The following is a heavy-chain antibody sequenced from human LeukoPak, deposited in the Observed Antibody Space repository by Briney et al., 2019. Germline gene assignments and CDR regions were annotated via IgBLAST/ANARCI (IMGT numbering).Heavy chain of an antibody. Sequence: GGSLRLSCAASEFTYGMNWVRQAPGKGLEWVASINPDGAVKYHAHSLKGRFTISRDNAENSLYLQMNSLRAEDTALYYCARDFAYSRLDSWGQGTLVTVSS. V-gene: IGHV3-7*03. J-gene: IGHJ4*02. CDR3: ARDFAYSRLDS. CDR2: INPDGAVK. CDR1: EFTYG. D-gene: IGHD6-13*01.